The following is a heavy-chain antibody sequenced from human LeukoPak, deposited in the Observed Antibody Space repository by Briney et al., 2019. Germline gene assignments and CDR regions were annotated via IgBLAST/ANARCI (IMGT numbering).Heavy chain of an antibody. Sequence: GSLRLSCVGSGFTFSSYSMNWVRQAPGKGREWVSFISGSGNYINYADSVKGRFTISSDNAKKFLYLQMNSLRAEDTAVYYCARDEFPGGGSDPFEYWGQGTVVSVSS. D-gene: IGHD3-10*01. CDR2: ISGSGNYI. CDR3: ARDEFPGGGSDPFEY. CDR1: GFTFSSYS. V-gene: IGHV3-21*01. J-gene: IGHJ4*02.